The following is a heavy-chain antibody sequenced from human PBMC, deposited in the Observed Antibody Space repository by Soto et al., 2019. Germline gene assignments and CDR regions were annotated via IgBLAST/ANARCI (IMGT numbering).Heavy chain of an antibody. CDR3: AREDRDRETGLVPAAIGGMDV. CDR2: IIPIFGIA. Sequence: SVKVSCKASGGTFSRYSITWVRQAPGHGLEWIGRIIPIFGIASYAQKFQGRVTITADESTSTAYMELSSLRSDDTAVYYCAREDRDRETGLVPAAIGGMDVWGQGTTVTVS. CDR1: GGTFSRYS. V-gene: IGHV1-69*13. D-gene: IGHD2-2*01. J-gene: IGHJ6*02.